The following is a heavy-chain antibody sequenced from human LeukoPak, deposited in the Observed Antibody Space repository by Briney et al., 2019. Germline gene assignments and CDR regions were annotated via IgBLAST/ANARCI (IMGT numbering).Heavy chain of an antibody. Sequence: SETLSLTCAVYGGSFSGYYWSWIRQPPGKGLEWIGEINHSGSTNYNPSLKSRVTISVDTSKNQFSLKLSSVTAADTAVYYCARGNTYYYGSGSYQAFDYWGRGTLVTVSS. CDR1: GGSFSGYY. V-gene: IGHV4-34*01. CDR3: ARGNTYYYGSGSYQAFDY. CDR2: INHSGST. D-gene: IGHD3-10*01. J-gene: IGHJ4*02.